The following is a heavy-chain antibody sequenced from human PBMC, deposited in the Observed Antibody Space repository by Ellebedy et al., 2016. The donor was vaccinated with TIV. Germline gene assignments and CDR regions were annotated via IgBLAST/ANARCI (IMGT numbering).Heavy chain of an antibody. D-gene: IGHD3-3*01. CDR2: ISSSSSTI. CDR3: ARGASWSAITGLDY. CDR1: GFTFRSYA. J-gene: IGHJ4*02. Sequence: GESLKISCAASGFTFRSYAMTWVRQAPGKGLEWVSYISSSSSTIYYADSVKGRFTISRDNAKNSLYLQMNSLRVEDTAVYYCARGASWSAITGLDYWGQGTLVTVSS. V-gene: IGHV3-48*01.